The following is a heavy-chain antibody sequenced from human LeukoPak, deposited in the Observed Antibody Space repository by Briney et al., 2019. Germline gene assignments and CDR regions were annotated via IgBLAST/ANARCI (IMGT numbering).Heavy chain of an antibody. CDR2: INGNGGRT. D-gene: IGHD4-11*01. Sequence: GGSLRLSCAASGFTFSSYAMSWVRQAPGKGLEWVSSINGNGGRTYYADPVRGRFIISRDNSKNTLYLQMNSLRAEDTAVYYCANPPTVTSFDSWGQGTLVTVSS. V-gene: IGHV3-23*01. CDR1: GFTFSSYA. CDR3: ANPPTVTSFDS. J-gene: IGHJ4*02.